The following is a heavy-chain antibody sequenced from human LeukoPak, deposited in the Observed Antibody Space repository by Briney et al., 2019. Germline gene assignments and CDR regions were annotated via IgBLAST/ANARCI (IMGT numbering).Heavy chain of an antibody. CDR1: GGTFSSYA. CDR3: QPAAIIPGDY. J-gene: IGHJ4*02. D-gene: IGHD2-2*01. CDR2: INPNSGGT. Sequence: ASVKVSCKASGGTFSSYAISWVRQAPGQGLEWMGRINPNSGGTNYAQKFQGRVTMTRDTSISTAYMELSRLRSDDTAVYYCQPAAIIPGDYWGQGTLVTVSS. V-gene: IGHV1-2*06.